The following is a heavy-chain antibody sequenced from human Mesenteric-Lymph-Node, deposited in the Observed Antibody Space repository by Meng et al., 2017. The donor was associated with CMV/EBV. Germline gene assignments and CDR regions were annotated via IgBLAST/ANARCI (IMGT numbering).Heavy chain of an antibody. CDR2: IRYDGSNK. CDR3: AKALGGWPYYFDY. J-gene: IGHJ4*02. V-gene: IGHV3-30*02. Sequence: GESLKISCAASGFTFSSYGMHWVRQAPGKGLEWVAFIRYDGSNKYYADSVKGRFTISRDNSKNTLYLQMNSPRAEDTAVYYCAKALGGWPYYFDYWGQGTLVTVSS. D-gene: IGHD2-15*01. CDR1: GFTFSSYG.